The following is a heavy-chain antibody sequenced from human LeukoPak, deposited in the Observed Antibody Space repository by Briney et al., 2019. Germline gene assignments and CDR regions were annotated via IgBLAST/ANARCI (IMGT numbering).Heavy chain of an antibody. Sequence: SVPETLKASGGTFIVYQIDCVRQAPGQGLEWMGGIIPIFGTANYAQKFQGSVTITADESTSTAYMELSSLRSEDTAVYYCAKANLTSSGSAWNNWGQGTLVTVSS. V-gene: IGHV1-69*13. CDR3: AKANLTSSGSAWNN. D-gene: IGHD3-9*01. CDR1: GGTFIVYQ. CDR2: IIPIFGTA. J-gene: IGHJ4*02.